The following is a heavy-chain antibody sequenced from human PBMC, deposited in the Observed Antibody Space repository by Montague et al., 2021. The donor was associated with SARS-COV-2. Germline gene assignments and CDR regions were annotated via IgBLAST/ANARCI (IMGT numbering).Heavy chain of an antibody. D-gene: IGHD3-3*01. Sequence: SETRSLTCTVSGGSISSYYWSWIRQPPGKGLEWIGYTYYSGSTNXNPSLKSRVTISVDTSKNQFSLKLSSVTAADTAVYYCARVSRITIFGVVGWFDPWGQGTLVTVSS. CDR2: TYYSGST. CDR3: ARVSRITIFGVVGWFDP. J-gene: IGHJ5*02. CDR1: GGSISSYY. V-gene: IGHV4-59*01.